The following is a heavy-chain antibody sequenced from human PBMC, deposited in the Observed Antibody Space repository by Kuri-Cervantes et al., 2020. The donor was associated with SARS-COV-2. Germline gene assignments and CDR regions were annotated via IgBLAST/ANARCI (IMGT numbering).Heavy chain of an antibody. Sequence: GGSLRLSCAASGFTFSSYGMHWVRQAPGKGLEWVAVIWYVGSNKYYADSVKGRFTISRDNSKNTLYLQMNSLRAEDTAVYYCAREGVVGATTYYYYGRDVWGQGTTVTVSS. CDR1: GFTFSSYG. CDR2: IWYVGSNK. V-gene: IGHV3-33*01. CDR3: AREGVVGATTYYYYGRDV. J-gene: IGHJ6*02. D-gene: IGHD1-26*01.